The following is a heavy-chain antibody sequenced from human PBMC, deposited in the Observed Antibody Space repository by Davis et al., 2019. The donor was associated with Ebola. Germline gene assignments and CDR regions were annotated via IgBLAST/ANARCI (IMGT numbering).Heavy chain of an antibody. CDR2: IYYSGST. CDR1: GGSISSSSYY. CDR3: VKYCTEAVCQPPGAFDI. Sequence: PGGSLRLSCTVSGGSISSSSYYWGWIRQPPGKGLEWIGSIYYSGSTYYNPSLKSRVTISVDTSKNQFSLRLTSVTAADTAVYYCVKYCTEAVCQPPGAFDIWGQGTMVTVSS. V-gene: IGHV4-39*07. D-gene: IGHD2-8*01. J-gene: IGHJ3*02.